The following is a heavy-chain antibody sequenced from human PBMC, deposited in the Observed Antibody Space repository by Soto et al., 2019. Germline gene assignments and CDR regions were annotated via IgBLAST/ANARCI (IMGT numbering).Heavy chain of an antibody. CDR1: GYTFTSYG. CDR2: ISAYNGNT. D-gene: IGHD6-13*01. V-gene: IGHV1-18*04. J-gene: IGHJ6*02. CDR3: ARVSQVAAADYLGYYYGMDV. Sequence: ASVKVSCKASGYTFTSYGISWVRQAPGQGLEFMGWISAYNGNTNYAQKLQGRVTMTTDTSTSTAYMELRSLRSDDTAVYYCARVSQVAAADYLGYYYGMDVWGQGTTVTVS.